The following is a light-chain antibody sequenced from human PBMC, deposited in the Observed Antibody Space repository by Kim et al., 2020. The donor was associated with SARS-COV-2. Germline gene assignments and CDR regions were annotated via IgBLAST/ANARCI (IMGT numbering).Light chain of an antibody. CDR3: SSYTNSDTRV. V-gene: IGLV2-14*03. CDR1: SSDVGGYNF. Sequence: QSALTQPASVSGSPGQSITISCTGTSSDVGGYNFVSWYQQHPGKVPKLLIYDVSNRPSGVSNRFSGSKSGNTASLTISGLQAEDEAEYYCSSYTNSDTRVFGGGTKVTVL. J-gene: IGLJ3*02. CDR2: DVS.